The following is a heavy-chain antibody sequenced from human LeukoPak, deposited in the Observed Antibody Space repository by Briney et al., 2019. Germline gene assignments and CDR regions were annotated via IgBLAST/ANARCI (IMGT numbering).Heavy chain of an antibody. CDR1: GGSISSSNW. V-gene: IGHV4-4*02. J-gene: IGHJ5*02. Sequence: SGTLSLTCAVSGGSISSSNWWSWVRQPPGKGLEWIGEIYHSGSTNYNPSLKSRVTISVDKSKNQFSLKLSSVTAADTAVYYCARDYLHYGSGSYSRFDPWGQGTLVTVSS. CDR3: ARDYLHYGSGSYSRFDP. D-gene: IGHD3-10*01. CDR2: IYHSGST.